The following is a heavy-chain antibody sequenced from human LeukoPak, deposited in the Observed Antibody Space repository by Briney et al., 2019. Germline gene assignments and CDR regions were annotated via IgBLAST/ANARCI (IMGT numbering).Heavy chain of an antibody. CDR2: IRYDGGNK. CDR1: GFTFSSYG. CDR3: AKDQGWSGQWGYFDY. J-gene: IGHJ4*02. D-gene: IGHD3-3*01. V-gene: IGHV3-30*02. Sequence: GGSLRLSCAASGFTFSSYGMHWVRQAPGKGLEWVAFIRYDGGNKYYADSVKGRFTISRDNSKNTLYLQMNSLRAEDTAVYYCAKDQGWSGQWGYFDYWGQGTLVTVSS.